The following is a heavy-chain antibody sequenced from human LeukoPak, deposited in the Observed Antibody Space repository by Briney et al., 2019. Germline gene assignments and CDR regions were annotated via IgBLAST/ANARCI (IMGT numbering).Heavy chain of an antibody. CDR2: IKSKTDGGTT. J-gene: IGHJ4*02. CDR1: GFTFSNAW. V-gene: IGHV3-15*01. D-gene: IGHD4-17*01. CDR3: TTSGTKYGDYYFDY. Sequence: GGSLRLSCAASGFTFSNAWMSWVRQAPGKGLEWVGRIKSKTDGGTTDYAAPVKGRFTISRDDSKNTLCLQMNSLKTEDTAVYYCTTSGTKYGDYYFDYWGQGTLVTVSS.